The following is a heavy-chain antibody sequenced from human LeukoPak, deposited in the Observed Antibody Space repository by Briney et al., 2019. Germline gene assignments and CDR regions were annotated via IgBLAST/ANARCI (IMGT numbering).Heavy chain of an antibody. D-gene: IGHD3-22*01. CDR1: GFTFSSYD. CDR3: ARDYYSYSRGSWAFDI. CDR2: IGTAGDT. Sequence: PGGSLRLSCAASGFTFSSYDMHWVRQATGKGLEWVSAIGTAGDTYYPGSVKGRFTISRENAKNSLYLQMNSLRAGDTAVYYCARDYYSYSRGSWAFDIWGQGTMVTVSS. V-gene: IGHV3-13*04. J-gene: IGHJ3*02.